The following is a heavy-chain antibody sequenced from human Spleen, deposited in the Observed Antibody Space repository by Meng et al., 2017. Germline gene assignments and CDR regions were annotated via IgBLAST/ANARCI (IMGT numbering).Heavy chain of an antibody. J-gene: IGHJ4*02. V-gene: IGHV4-34*01. D-gene: IGHD4-11*01. CDR2: INHSGST. CDR3: ARGPTTMAHDFDY. CDR1: GGSFSDYY. Sequence: VELQQWGARLLEPSETLSLTCVVSGGSFSDYYWSWIRQPPGKGLEWIGEINHSGSTNYNPSLESRATISVDTSQNNLSLKLSSVTAADSAVYYCARGPTTMAHDFDYWGQGTLVTVSS.